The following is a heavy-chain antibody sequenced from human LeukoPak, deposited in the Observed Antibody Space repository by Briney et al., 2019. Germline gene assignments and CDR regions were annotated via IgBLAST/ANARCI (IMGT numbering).Heavy chain of an antibody. D-gene: IGHD3-10*01. CDR3: ARAMVRGLISSARDY. J-gene: IGHJ4*02. Sequence: GESLKISCQGSGYSFNSFWIGWIRQMPGKGLEWMGIIYPGDSDTRYSPSFQGQVTISADKSISTAYLQWSSLKASDTAMYYCARAMVRGLISSARDYWSQGTLVTVSS. CDR1: GYSFNSFW. CDR2: IYPGDSDT. V-gene: IGHV5-51*01.